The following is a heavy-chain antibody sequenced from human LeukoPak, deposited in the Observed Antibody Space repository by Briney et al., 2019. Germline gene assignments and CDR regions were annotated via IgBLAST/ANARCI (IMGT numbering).Heavy chain of an antibody. Sequence: PSETLSLTCSVSGGSISSYYWRWLRPPPGRGLAGMGYIYYCGSTNYNPSLKSRVTISVDTSKNQFSLKLSSVTAADTAVYYWARGVVGYYYDSSGYPPRGFDYWGQGTLVTVSS. D-gene: IGHD3-22*01. V-gene: IGHV4-59*01. CDR2: IYYCGST. CDR3: ARGVVGYYYDSSGYPPRGFDY. J-gene: IGHJ4*02. CDR1: GGSISSYY.